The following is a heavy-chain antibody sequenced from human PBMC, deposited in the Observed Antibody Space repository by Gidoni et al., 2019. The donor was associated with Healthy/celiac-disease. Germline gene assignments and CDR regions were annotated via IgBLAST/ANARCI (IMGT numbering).Heavy chain of an antibody. CDR3: ARAYSYGSGPDY. V-gene: IGHV1-69*06. CDR1: VGTFSSYA. CDR2: IIPIFGTA. J-gene: IGHJ4*02. D-gene: IGHD5-18*01. Sequence: QVQLVQSGAEVKQPGSSVKVSCKASVGTFSSYAISWVRQAPGQGLEWMGGIIPIFGTANYAQKFQGRVTITADKSTSTAYMELSSLRSEDTAVYYCARAYSYGSGPDYWGQGTLVTVSS.